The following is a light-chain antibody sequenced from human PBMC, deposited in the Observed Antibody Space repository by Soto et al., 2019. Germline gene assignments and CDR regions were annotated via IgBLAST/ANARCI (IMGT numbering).Light chain of an antibody. CDR3: QQYEA. CDR2: GVS. CDR1: QVVSKTY. J-gene: IGKJ1*01. V-gene: IGKV3-20*01. Sequence: ELVLTQSPGTLSLSPGERATLSCRASQVVSKTYLTWYQQKPGQAPRLLMYGVSSRANGIPDRSSGSGSAPDFTLTISRLEPDDFAFYYCQQYEAFGQGTKVEIK.